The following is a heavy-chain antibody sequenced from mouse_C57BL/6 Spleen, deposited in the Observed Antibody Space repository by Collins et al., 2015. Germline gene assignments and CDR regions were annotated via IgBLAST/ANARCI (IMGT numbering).Heavy chain of an antibody. J-gene: IGHJ4*01. CDR3: ARAIYYYGMDY. Sequence: QIQLVQSGPELKKPGEAVKISCKASGYTFTDYSMHWVKQAPGKGLKWMGWINTETGEPTYADDFKGRFAFSLETSASTAYLQINNLKNEDTATYFCARAIYYYGMDYWGQGTSVTVSS. V-gene: IGHV9-2-1*01. CDR2: INTETGEP. CDR1: GYTFTDYS.